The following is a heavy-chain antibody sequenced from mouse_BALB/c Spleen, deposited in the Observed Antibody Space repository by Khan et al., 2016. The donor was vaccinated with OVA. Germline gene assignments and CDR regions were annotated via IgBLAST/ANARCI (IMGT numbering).Heavy chain of an antibody. V-gene: IGHV9-3-1*01. Sequence: QIQLVQSGPELKKPGETVKISCKASGYTFTNYGMNWVKQAPGKGLKWMGWINTYTGEPTYADDFKGRFAFSLETSASTAYLQINNLKNEDTATYCCARVGYNETMDYWGQGTSVTVSS. CDR3: ARVGYNETMDY. D-gene: IGHD2-14*01. CDR2: INTYTGEP. J-gene: IGHJ4*01. CDR1: GYTFTNYG.